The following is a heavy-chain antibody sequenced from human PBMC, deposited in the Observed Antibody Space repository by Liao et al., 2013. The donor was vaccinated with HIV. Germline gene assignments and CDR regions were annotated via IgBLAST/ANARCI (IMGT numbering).Heavy chain of an antibody. Sequence: QVQLQESGPGLVKPSETLSLTCSVSGGSISSYYWSWIRQPAGKGLEWMGRIHTSGSTNYNPSLKSRVTMSVDTSKNQFSLKLNSVTAADTAVYYCAREWSDYTNVGGTYRYNRYCQDWGQGHRGHRRL. CDR3: AREWSDYTNVGGTYRYNRYCQD. D-gene: IGHD3-16*02. V-gene: IGHV4-4*07. CDR1: GGSISSYY. CDR2: IHTSGST. J-gene: IGHJ1*01.